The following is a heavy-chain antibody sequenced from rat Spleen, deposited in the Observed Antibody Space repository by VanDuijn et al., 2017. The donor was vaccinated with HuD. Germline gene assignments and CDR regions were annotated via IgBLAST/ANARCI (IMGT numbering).Heavy chain of an antibody. CDR1: GFTFRNFG. V-gene: IGHV5-29*01. CDR2: ISNDGRTF. CDR3: ARRHYGYTDYFDY. D-gene: IGHD1-11*01. J-gene: IGHJ2*01. Sequence: EVQLVESDGGLVQPGRSLKLSCAASGFTFRNFGMTWVRQTPTGGLEWVSTISNDGRTFYYRDSVKGRFTISRDNTKSTLSLQMDSLRSEDTATYYCARRHYGYTDYFDYWGQGVMVPVSS.